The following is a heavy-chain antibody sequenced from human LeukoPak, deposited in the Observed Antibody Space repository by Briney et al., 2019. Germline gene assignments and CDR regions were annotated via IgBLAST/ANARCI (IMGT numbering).Heavy chain of an antibody. D-gene: IGHD5-12*01. J-gene: IGHJ4*02. Sequence: PGVSLRLSCAASGFTFHQYAIHWVRQVPGKGLEWVSGISWNSGSIGYADSVKGRFTISRDSAKNSVYLQMNSLRPEDTALYYCAKDKAPLYSGYDWDLDFWGQGTLVTVSS. CDR2: ISWNSGSI. CDR3: AKDKAPLYSGYDWDLDF. V-gene: IGHV3-9*01. CDR1: GFTFHQYA.